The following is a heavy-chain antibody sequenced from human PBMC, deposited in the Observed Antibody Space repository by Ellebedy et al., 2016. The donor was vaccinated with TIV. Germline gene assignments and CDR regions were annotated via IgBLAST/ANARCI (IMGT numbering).Heavy chain of an antibody. J-gene: IGHJ4*02. V-gene: IGHV3-48*04. CDR3: ARDDSSGYFDY. Sequence: GESLKISXAASGFTFSSYSMNWVRQAPGKGLEWVSYISSSSSTIYYADSVKGRFTISRDNAKNSLYLQMNSLRAEDTAVYYCARDDSSGYFDYWGQGTLVTVSS. CDR2: ISSSSSTI. D-gene: IGHD3-22*01. CDR1: GFTFSSYS.